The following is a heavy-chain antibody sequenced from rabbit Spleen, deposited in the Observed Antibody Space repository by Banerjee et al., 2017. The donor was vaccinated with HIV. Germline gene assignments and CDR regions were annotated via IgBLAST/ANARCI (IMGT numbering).Heavy chain of an antibody. CDR3: ARETWGATGNYGL. CDR1: GVSFSYSSY. J-gene: IGHJ4*01. D-gene: IGHD7-1*01. V-gene: IGHV1S40*01. Sequence: QSLEESGGDLVKPGASLTLTCTASGVSFSYSSYMCWVRQAPGKGLEWIACINIVTGKSVYANWAKGRFTISKTSSTTVTLQVTSLTAADTATYFCARETWGATGNYGLWGQGTLVTVS. CDR2: INIVTGKS.